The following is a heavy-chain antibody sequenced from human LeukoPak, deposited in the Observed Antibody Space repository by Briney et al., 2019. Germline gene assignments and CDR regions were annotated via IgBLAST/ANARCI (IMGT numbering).Heavy chain of an antibody. J-gene: IGHJ5*02. CDR2: ISGSGGST. CDR3: AKEFLLLWFGEFTQKAYDP. V-gene: IGHV3-23*01. CDR1: GFTFSSYA. D-gene: IGHD3-10*01. Sequence: PGGSLRLSCAASGFTFSSYAMSWVRQAPGKGLEWVSAISGSGGSTHYADSVKGRFTISRDNSKNTLYLQMNSLRAEDTAVYYCAKEFLLLWFGEFTQKAYDPWGQGTLVTVSS.